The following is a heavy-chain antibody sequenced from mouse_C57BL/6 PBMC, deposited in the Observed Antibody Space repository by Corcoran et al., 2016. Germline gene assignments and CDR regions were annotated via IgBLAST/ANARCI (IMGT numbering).Heavy chain of an antibody. CDR1: GYTFTDYY. J-gene: IGHJ2*01. V-gene: IGHV1-26*01. Sequence: EVQLQQSGPELVKPGASVKISCKASGYTFTDYYMNWVKQSHGKSLEWIGDINPNNGGTSYNQKFKGKATLTVDKSSSTDYMELRSLTSEDSAVDYCARITTVYFDYWGQGNTLPVSS. D-gene: IGHD1-1*01. CDR2: INPNNGGT. CDR3: ARITTVYFDY.